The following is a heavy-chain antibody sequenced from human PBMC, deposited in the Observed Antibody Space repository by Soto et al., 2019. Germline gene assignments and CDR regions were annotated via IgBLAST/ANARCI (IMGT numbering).Heavy chain of an antibody. Sequence: VQLAQSGAEVKKPGASVKVSCKTSGDSFNDYYIHWVRQAPGQGFEWMGWINPNGGATKYAQKFKGRVTVTRDTSIRTVYMELSSLRSDDTAVYYCARESGGATATLDYYYFYMDVWGKGTTVTVSS. CDR2: INPNGGAT. V-gene: IGHV1-2*02. CDR1: GDSFNDYY. CDR3: ARESGGATATLDYYYFYMDV. J-gene: IGHJ6*03. D-gene: IGHD5-12*01.